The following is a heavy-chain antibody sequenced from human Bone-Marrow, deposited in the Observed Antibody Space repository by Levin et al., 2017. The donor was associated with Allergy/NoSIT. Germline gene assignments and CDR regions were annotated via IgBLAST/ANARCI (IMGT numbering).Heavy chain of an antibody. V-gene: IGHV3-23*01. CDR1: GFTFSSYA. Sequence: PSETLSLTCAASGFTFSSYAMSWVRQAPGKGLEWVSAISGSGGSTYYADSVKGRFTISRDNSKNTLYLQMNSLRAEDTAVYYCAKGDAFDIWGQGTMVTVSS. CDR2: ISGSGGST. CDR3: AKGDAFDI. J-gene: IGHJ3*02.